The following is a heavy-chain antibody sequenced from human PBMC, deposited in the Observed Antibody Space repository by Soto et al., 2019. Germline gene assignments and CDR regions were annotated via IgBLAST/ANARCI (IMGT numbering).Heavy chain of an antibody. CDR1: GVSISSGGYS. J-gene: IGHJ4*02. V-gene: IGHV4-30-2*01. CDR2: MYHSGST. Sequence: SETLSLTCAVSGVSISSGGYSWSWIRQPPGKGLEWIGYMYHSGSTYYNPSLKSRVTISVDRSKNQFSLNLSSVTAADTAMYYCARANDDFWRALDYWGQGTVVTSPQ. CDR3: ARANDDFWRALDY. D-gene: IGHD3-3*01.